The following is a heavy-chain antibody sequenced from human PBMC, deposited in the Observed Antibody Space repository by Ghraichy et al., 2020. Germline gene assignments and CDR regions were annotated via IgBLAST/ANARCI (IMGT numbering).Heavy chain of an antibody. J-gene: IGHJ4*02. CDR3: ARPSSRDGYNSWDFDY. D-gene: IGHD5-24*01. V-gene: IGHV3-33*01. CDR2: IWYDGSNK. Sequence: GGSLRLSCAASGFTFSSYGMHWVRQAPGKGLEWVAVIWYDGSNKYYADSVKGRFTISRDNSKNTLYLQMNSLRAEDTAVYYCARPSSRDGYNSWDFDYWGQGTLVTVSS. CDR1: GFTFSSYG.